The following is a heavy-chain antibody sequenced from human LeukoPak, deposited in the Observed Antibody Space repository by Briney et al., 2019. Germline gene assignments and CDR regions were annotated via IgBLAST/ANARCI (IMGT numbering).Heavy chain of an antibody. D-gene: IGHD7-27*01. CDR3: ARDLNWETY. V-gene: IGHV3-7*01. CDR2: IKTDGSQI. J-gene: IGHJ4*02. CDR1: GFTFSDSA. Sequence: PGGSLRLSCAASGFTFSDSAMHWVRQAPGKGLEWVANIKTDGSQIYYVDSVKGRFTISRDNAKNSLYLQMNSLRAEDTAVYYCARDLNWETYWGQGTLVSVSS.